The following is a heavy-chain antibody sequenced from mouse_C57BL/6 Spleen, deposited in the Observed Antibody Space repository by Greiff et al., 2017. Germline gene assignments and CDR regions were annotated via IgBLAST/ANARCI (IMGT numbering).Heavy chain of an antibody. D-gene: IGHD2-13*01. Sequence: EVLLVESGGGLVQPGGSMKLSCVASGFTFSNYWMNWVRQSPEKGLEWVAQIRLKSDNYATYYAESVKGRLTISRDDSQSRVYLQMSTLRAEDTGIYYCTPGGDRLAGFAYWGQGTLVTVSA. CDR1: GFTFSNYW. CDR3: TPGGDRLAGFAY. V-gene: IGHV6-3*01. CDR2: IRLKSDNYAT. J-gene: IGHJ3*01.